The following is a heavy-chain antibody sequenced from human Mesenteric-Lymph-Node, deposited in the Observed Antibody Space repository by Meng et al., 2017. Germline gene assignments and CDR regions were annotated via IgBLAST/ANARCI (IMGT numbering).Heavy chain of an antibody. D-gene: IGHD3-22*01. J-gene: IGHJ4*02. V-gene: IGHV3-30*10. CDR2: ISYDGSNK. CDR1: GFTFSSYA. Sequence: GESLKISCAASGFTFSSYAMHWVRQAPGKGLEWVAVISYDGSNKYYTDSVKGRFTISRDNSKNTLYLQMNSLRAEDTAVYYCARDAYYDSSGYYYVKAGSLYFDYWGQGTLVTVSS. CDR3: ARDAYYDSSGYYYVKAGSLYFDY.